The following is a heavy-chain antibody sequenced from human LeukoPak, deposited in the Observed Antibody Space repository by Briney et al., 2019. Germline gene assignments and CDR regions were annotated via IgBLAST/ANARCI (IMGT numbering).Heavy chain of an antibody. Sequence: ASVKVSCKASGYTFTSYGISWVRQAPGQGLEWMGWISAYNGNTNYAQKLQGRVTMTTDTSTSTAYMELRSLRSDDTAVYYCAREAAAAGPNWFDSWGQGTLVTVSS. CDR3: AREAAAAGPNWFDS. CDR1: GYTFTSYG. D-gene: IGHD6-13*01. V-gene: IGHV1-18*01. J-gene: IGHJ5*01. CDR2: ISAYNGNT.